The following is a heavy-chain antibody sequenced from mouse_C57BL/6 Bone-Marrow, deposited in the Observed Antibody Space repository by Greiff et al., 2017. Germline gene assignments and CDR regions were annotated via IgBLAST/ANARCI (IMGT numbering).Heavy chain of an antibody. CDR3: ARQGLRKGDYAMDY. V-gene: IGHV1-81*01. Sequence: QVQLQQSGAELARPGASVKLSCKASGYTFTSYGISWVKQRTGQGLEWIGEIYPRSGNTYYNEKFKGKATLTADKSSSTAYMELRSLTSEDSAVYFCARQGLRKGDYAMDYWGQGTSVTVSS. CDR2: IYPRSGNT. J-gene: IGHJ4*01. D-gene: IGHD1-1*01. CDR1: GYTFTSYG.